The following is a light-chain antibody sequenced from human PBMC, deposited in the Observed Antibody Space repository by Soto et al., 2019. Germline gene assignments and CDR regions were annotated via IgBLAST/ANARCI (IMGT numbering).Light chain of an antibody. J-gene: IGKJ4*01. CDR3: QQYNNWPPLT. CDR1: QSVRSN. Sequence: EIVMTESPATLSVSPGERATLSCRASQSVRSNLAWYQQKPGQAPRLLIYAASTRATGIPARFSGSGSGTEFILTISSLQSEDFAVYYCQQYNNWPPLTFGGGTKVEIK. CDR2: AAS. V-gene: IGKV3-15*01.